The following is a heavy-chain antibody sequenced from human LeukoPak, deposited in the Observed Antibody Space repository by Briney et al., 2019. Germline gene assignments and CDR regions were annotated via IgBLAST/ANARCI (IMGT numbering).Heavy chain of an antibody. CDR1: GFTVSSNY. CDR3: ARAQGGRWLQLSGFGY. D-gene: IGHD5-24*01. CDR2: IYSGGST. J-gene: IGHJ4*02. V-gene: IGHV3-53*01. Sequence: PGGSLRLSCAASGFTVSSNYMSWVRQAPGKGLEWVSFIYSGGSTYYADSVKGRFTISRDNSKNPLYLQMNSLRAEDTAVYYCARAQGGRWLQLSGFGYWGQGTLVTVSS.